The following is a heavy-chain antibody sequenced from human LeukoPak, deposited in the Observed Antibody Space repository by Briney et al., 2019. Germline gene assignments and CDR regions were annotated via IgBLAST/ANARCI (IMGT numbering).Heavy chain of an antibody. J-gene: IGHJ4*02. D-gene: IGHD6-13*01. Sequence: SETLSLTCTVSGGSISSGSYYWSWIRRPAGKGLEWIGRIYTRGSTNYNRSLKSRVPITADTSKNQYSLRLSSVTAADTAVYNCARGEISIASAGDYRGQGTLVTVSS. CDR2: IYTRGST. CDR3: ARGEISIASAGDY. V-gene: IGHV4-61*02. CDR1: GGSISSGSYY.